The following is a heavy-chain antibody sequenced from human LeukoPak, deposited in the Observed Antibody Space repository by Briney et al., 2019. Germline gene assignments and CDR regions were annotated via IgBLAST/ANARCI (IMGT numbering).Heavy chain of an antibody. Sequence: PSETLSLTCTVSGGSISSYYWSWIRQPPGKGLEWIGYIYYSGSTNYNPSLKSRVTISVDTSKNQFSLKLSSVTAADTAVYYCARVRGYSGYDWDYYYYGMDVWGQGTTVTVSS. J-gene: IGHJ6*02. D-gene: IGHD5-12*01. CDR3: ARVRGYSGYDWDYYYYGMDV. CDR1: GGSISSYY. CDR2: IYYSGST. V-gene: IGHV4-59*12.